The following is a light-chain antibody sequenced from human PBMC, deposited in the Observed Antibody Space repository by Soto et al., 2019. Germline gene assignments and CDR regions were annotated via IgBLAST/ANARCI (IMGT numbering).Light chain of an antibody. CDR1: QGIGND. Sequence: DIQMTQSPPSLSASVGDRVTITCRASQGIGNDLGWFQQKPGKAPKRLIYAASSLQSGVPSRFSGSGSATEFTLTVSSLQPEEFASYYCQHLNGFPITFGQGTRLEIK. CDR2: AAS. V-gene: IGKV1-17*01. CDR3: QHLNGFPIT. J-gene: IGKJ5*01.